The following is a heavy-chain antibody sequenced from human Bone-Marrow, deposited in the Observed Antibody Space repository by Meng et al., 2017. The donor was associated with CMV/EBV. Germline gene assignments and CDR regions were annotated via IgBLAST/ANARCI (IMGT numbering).Heavy chain of an antibody. J-gene: IGHJ4*02. Sequence: GGSLRLSCAASGFIFSNYEMNWVRQAPGKGLEWVAAISSDGSKTHYADSVKGRFTISRDNSKNTLYLQMNSLRAEDTAVYYCASPPPYSTSPRLDYWGQGTLVTVSS. V-gene: IGHV3-30-3*01. CDR1: GFIFSNYE. CDR3: ASPPPYSTSPRLDY. CDR2: ISSDGSKT. D-gene: IGHD6-13*01.